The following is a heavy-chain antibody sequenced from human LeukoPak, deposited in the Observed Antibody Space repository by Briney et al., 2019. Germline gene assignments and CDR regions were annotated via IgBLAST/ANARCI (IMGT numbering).Heavy chain of an antibody. J-gene: IGHJ5*02. D-gene: IGHD3-10*01. CDR1: GGTFSSYA. Sequence: SVKVSCEASGGTFSSYAISWVRQAPGQGLEWMGGIIPIFGTANYAQKFQGRVTITADKSTSTAYMELSSLRSEDTAVYYCARRVAYYYGSGSSVDWFDPWGQGTLVTVSS. CDR3: ARRVAYYYGSGSSVDWFDP. CDR2: IIPIFGTA. V-gene: IGHV1-69*06.